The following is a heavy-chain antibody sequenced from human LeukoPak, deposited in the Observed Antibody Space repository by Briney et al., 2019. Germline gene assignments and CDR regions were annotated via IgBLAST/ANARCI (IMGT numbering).Heavy chain of an antibody. D-gene: IGHD3-22*01. CDR2: INPDSGGT. CDR1: GYTFTGYY. CDR3: VRARSPDSSSYYH. J-gene: IGHJ4*02. V-gene: IGHV1-2*04. Sequence: GASVKVSCKASGYTFTGYYLHWVRQAPGQGLEWMGWINPDSGGTNYAQKFQGWVTMTRDTSINTAYMELSRLTSDDTAVYYCVRARSPDSSSYYHWGQGTRVTVSS.